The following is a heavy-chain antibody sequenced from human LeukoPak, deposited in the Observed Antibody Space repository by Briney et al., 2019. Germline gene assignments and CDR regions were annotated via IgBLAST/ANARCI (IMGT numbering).Heavy chain of an antibody. CDR1: GFTFSSYS. J-gene: IGHJ4*02. D-gene: IGHD2-2*01. CDR3: ARDGCSSTRCYDY. CDR2: ISSSGSTI. V-gene: IGHV3-48*01. Sequence: GGSLRRSCAASGFTFSSYSMNWVRQAPGKGLEWVSYISSSGSTIYYADSVEGRFTISRDNAKNSLYLQMNSLRAEDTAVYYCARDGCSSTRCYDYWGQGTLVTVSS.